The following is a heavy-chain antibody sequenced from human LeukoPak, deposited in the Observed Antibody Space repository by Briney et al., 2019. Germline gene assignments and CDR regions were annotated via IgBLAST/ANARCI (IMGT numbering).Heavy chain of an antibody. CDR3: ANTFRSLTPLYY. CDR2: ISGSGGST. V-gene: IGHV3-23*01. CDR1: GFTFSSYA. D-gene: IGHD2-15*01. J-gene: IGHJ4*02. Sequence: QPGGSLRLSCAASGFTFSSYAMSWVRQAPGKGLEWVSGISGSGGSTYYADSVKGRFTISRDNSENTLYLQMNSLRAEDTAVYYCANTFRSLTPLYYWGLGTLVTVSS.